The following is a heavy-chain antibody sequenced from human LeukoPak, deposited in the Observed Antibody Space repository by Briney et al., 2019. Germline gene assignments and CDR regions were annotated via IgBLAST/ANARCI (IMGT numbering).Heavy chain of an antibody. CDR3: ARVPGGVAGPFDY. V-gene: IGHV3-30*04. Sequence: PGGSLRLSCAASGFTFSSYAMHWVRQAPGKGLEWVAVISYDGSNKYYADSVKGRFTISRDNSKNTPYLQMNSLRAEDTAVYHCARVPGGVAGPFDYWGQGTLVTVSS. CDR2: ISYDGSNK. CDR1: GFTFSSYA. D-gene: IGHD6-19*01. J-gene: IGHJ4*02.